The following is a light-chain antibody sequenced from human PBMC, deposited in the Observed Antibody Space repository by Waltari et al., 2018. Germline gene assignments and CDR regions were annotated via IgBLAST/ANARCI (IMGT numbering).Light chain of an antibody. CDR1: QSISNN. CDR3: QQYKNWPPLT. CDR2: RAS. J-gene: IGKJ4*01. Sequence: EIVMTQFPATLSLSLGERATLSCRASQSISNNLAWYQQKLGQAPRLLIHRASTRATGIPARFSGSAAGTECTLTVSSLQSEDFARYYCQQYKNWPPLTFGGGTKVEIK. V-gene: IGKV3-15*01.